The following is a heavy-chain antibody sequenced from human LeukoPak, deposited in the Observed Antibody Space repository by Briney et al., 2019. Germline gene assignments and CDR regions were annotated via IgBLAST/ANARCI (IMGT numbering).Heavy chain of an antibody. CDR2: INPNRVGT. Sequence: ASVKVSSKVLGYTSPGYYMPWVGQAPGQGLEWMGWINPNRVGTNYAQKFQGRVTMTRDTSISTAYMELSRLRSDDTAVYYCARVKANLIAYCGGDCYPFDYWGQGTLVTVSS. V-gene: IGHV1-2*02. CDR3: ARVKANLIAYCGGDCYPFDY. D-gene: IGHD2-21*01. J-gene: IGHJ4*02. CDR1: GYTSPGYY.